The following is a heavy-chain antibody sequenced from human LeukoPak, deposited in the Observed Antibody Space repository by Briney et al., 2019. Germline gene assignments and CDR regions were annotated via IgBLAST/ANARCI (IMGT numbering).Heavy chain of an antibody. CDR3: ARAHERRFDY. CDR1: GFTFSSYG. J-gene: IGHJ4*02. Sequence: GGSLRLSCAASGFTFSSYGMHWVRQAPGKGLEWVAVISYDGSNKYYADSVKGRFTISRDNSKNTLYLQMNSLRAEDTAVYYCARAHERRFDYWGQGTLVTVSS. V-gene: IGHV3-30*03. D-gene: IGHD1-1*01. CDR2: ISYDGSNK.